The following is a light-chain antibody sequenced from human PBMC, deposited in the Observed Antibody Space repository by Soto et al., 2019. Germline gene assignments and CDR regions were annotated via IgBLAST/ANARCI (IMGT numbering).Light chain of an antibody. J-gene: IGLJ3*02. V-gene: IGLV2-14*03. CDR3: SSYTSSSTL. CDR2: DVR. CDR1: SSDVGRYNF. Sequence: QLVLTQPASVSGSPGQSITISCTGTSSDVGRYNFVSWYQQHPGEAPKLMIYDVRNRPSGVSNRFSGSKSGNTASLTISGLQAEDEADYYCSSYTSSSTLFGGGTKVTVL.